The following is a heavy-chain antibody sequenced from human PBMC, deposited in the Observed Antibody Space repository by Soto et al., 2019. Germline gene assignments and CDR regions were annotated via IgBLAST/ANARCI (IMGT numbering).Heavy chain of an antibody. CDR2: IYYSGST. Sequence: SETLSLTCTVSGGSISSYYWSWIRQPPGKGLEWIGYIYYSGSTNYNPSLKSRVTISVDTSKNQFSLKLSSVTAADTAVYYCARDRRGATPDYYYYYGMDVWGQGTTVTVSS. V-gene: IGHV4-59*01. J-gene: IGHJ6*02. CDR3: ARDRRGATPDYYYYYGMDV. CDR1: GGSISSYY. D-gene: IGHD1-26*01.